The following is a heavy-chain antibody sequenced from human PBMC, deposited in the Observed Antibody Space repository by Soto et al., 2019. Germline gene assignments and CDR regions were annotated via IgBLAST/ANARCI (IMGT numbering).Heavy chain of an antibody. J-gene: IGHJ4*02. V-gene: IGHV4-34*02. CDR3: ARGREIFGEVTPFDH. CDR1: GGSFSGHY. CDR2: INDTGST. D-gene: IGHD3-3*01. Sequence: QVQLQQWGAGLLKPSETLSLTCAVYGGSFSGHYWSWIRQPPGKGLEWIGEINDTGSTKYNPSLKSRVTISVDTSKNQFSLHLRSVTAADTAVYYCARGREIFGEVTPFDHWGQGTLVSVSS.